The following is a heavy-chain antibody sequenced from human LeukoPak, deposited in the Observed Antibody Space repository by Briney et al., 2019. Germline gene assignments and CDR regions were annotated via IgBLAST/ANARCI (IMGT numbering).Heavy chain of an antibody. J-gene: IGHJ6*03. Sequence: GGSLRLSCAASGFTLSSYGMHWVRQAPGKGLEWVAFIRYDGSNKYYADSVKGRFTISRDNSKNTLYLQMNSLRAEDTAVYYCANIVHAGDINYYYYMDVWGKGTTVTVSS. V-gene: IGHV3-30*02. D-gene: IGHD3-9*01. CDR3: ANIVHAGDINYYYYMDV. CDR2: IRYDGSNK. CDR1: GFTLSSYG.